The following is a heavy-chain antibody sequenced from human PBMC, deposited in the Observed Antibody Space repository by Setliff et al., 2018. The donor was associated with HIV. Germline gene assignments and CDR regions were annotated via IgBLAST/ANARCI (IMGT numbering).Heavy chain of an antibody. Sequence: SETLSLTCAVSGYSISSGYYWGWIRQPPGKGLEWIGSIYHSGSTYYKPSLKSRVTISVDTSKNRFSLKLSSVTAAYTAVYYCASVSRDDSRGYFPMLGAFDIWGQGTMVTVSS. J-gene: IGHJ3*02. CDR1: GYSISSGYY. CDR2: IYHSGST. CDR3: ASVSRDDSRGYFPMLGAFDI. V-gene: IGHV4-38-2*01. D-gene: IGHD3-22*01.